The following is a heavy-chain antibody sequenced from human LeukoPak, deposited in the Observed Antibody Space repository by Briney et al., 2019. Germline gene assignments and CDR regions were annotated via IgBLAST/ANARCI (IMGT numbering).Heavy chain of an antibody. CDR1: GFTFRNYA. D-gene: IGHD7-27*01. Sequence: PGNSLRLSCAASGFTFRNYAMHWVRQAPGKGLEWVTTVSIDGRNIFYTDSVKGRFTITRDNSKDTLYLQMNSLRIEDTALCYCARHWGFDYWGQGALVTVSS. CDR3: ARHWGFDY. V-gene: IGHV3-30*04. J-gene: IGHJ4*02. CDR2: VSIDGRNI.